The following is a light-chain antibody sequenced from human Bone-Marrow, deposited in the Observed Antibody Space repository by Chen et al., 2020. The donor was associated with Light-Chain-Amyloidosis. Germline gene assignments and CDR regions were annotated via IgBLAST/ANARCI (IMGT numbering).Light chain of an antibody. V-gene: IGLV3-25*03. Sequence: SYDLTRPPSVSVSPGQTARIPCSGDTLPMQYTYWYQRKPGQAPVLVIYKDSERPSGIPERFSGSSSGTTVTLTISGVQAEDEADYYCQSADSSDTYVVFGGGTKLTVL. CDR1: TLPMQY. J-gene: IGLJ2*01. CDR2: KDS. CDR3: QSADSSDTYVV.